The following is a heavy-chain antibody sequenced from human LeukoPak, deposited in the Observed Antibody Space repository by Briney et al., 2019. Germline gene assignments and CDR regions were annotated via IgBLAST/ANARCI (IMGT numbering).Heavy chain of an antibody. V-gene: IGHV4-4*07. CDR2: IYTSGST. Sequence: PSETLSLTCTVSGSSISNNFWTWLRQPAGRGLEWIGLIYTSGSTNYNPSLNSRVTMSMDTSKNQFSLKLSSVTAADTAVYYCARHSVAAAGNEYFQHWGQGTLVTVSS. CDR3: ARHSVAAAGNEYFQH. CDR1: GSSISNNF. D-gene: IGHD6-13*01. J-gene: IGHJ1*01.